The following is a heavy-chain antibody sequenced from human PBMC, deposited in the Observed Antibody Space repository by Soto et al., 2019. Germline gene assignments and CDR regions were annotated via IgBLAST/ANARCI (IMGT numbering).Heavy chain of an antibody. Sequence: GGSLRLSCAASGFTFSSYGMHWVRQAPGKGLEWVAVIWYDGSNKYYPDSVKGRFTTSRANSKNTLYLQMNSLRAEDTGVYYCARDLVQYYYDSSGPFDYWGQGTLVTVSS. CDR3: ARDLVQYYYDSSGPFDY. J-gene: IGHJ4*02. V-gene: IGHV3-33*01. D-gene: IGHD3-22*01. CDR2: IWYDGSNK. CDR1: GFTFSSYG.